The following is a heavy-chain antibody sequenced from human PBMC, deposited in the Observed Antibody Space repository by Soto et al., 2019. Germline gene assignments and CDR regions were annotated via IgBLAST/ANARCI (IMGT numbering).Heavy chain of an antibody. CDR2: INSDGSST. CDR3: ARDGGYSGYDFY. V-gene: IGHV3-74*01. D-gene: IGHD5-12*01. CDR1: GFTFSSYW. J-gene: IGHJ4*02. Sequence: EVQLVESGGGLVQPGGSLRLSCAASGFTFSSYWMHWVRQAPGKGLVWVSRINSDGSSTSYADTVKGRFTISRDNAKNTLYLQMNSLRAEDTAVYYCARDGGYSGYDFYWGQGTLVTVSS.